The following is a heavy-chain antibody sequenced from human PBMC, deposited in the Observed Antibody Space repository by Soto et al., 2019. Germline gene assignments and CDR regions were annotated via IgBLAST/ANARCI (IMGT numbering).Heavy chain of an antibody. CDR1: GFTFSTYG. D-gene: IGHD2-8*01. V-gene: IGHV3-30*03. J-gene: IGHJ6*02. CDR3: AMAGYYTNGVCHSFYYFGMDV. Sequence: QVQLVESGGGVVQPGRSLRLSCAASGFTFSTYGMHWVRQAPGKGLEWVAVISSDGSKIYYADSGKGRFTISRDNSKNTLYLQMNSLRAEDTAVYYCAMAGYYTNGVCHSFYYFGMDVWGQGTTVTVSS. CDR2: ISSDGSKI.